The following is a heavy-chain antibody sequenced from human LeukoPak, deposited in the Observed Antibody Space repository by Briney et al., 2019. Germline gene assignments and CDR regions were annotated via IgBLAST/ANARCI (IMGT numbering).Heavy chain of an antibody. CDR3: AGTPTYDSSLGDY. V-gene: IGHV3-30*03. CDR1: GFTFSSYG. J-gene: IGHJ4*02. Sequence: GGSLRLSCAASGFTFSSYGMHWVRQAPGKGLEWVSFISYDGSNKYYADSVKGRFTISRDNSKNTLYLQMISLRTEDTAVYYCAGTPTYDSSLGDYWGQGTLVTVSS. CDR2: ISYDGSNK. D-gene: IGHD3-22*01.